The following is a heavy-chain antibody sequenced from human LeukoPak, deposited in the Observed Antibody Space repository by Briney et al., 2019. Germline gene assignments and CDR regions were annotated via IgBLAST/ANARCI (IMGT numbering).Heavy chain of an antibody. CDR3: ARCIRRTSLWFGDHRAYNWFDP. CDR1: GGTFSSYA. Sequence: VASVKVSCKASGGTFSSYAISWVRQAPGQGLEWMGGIIPIFGTANYAQKFQGRVTITADESTSTAYMELSSLRSEDTAVYYCARCIRRTSLWFGDHRAYNWFDPWGQGTLVTVSS. CDR2: IIPIFGTA. D-gene: IGHD3-10*01. J-gene: IGHJ5*02. V-gene: IGHV1-69*13.